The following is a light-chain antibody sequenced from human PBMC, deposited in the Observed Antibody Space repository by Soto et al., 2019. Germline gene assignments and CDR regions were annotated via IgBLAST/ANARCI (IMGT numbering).Light chain of an antibody. CDR3: LSFDSSLSVV. V-gene: IGLV1-40*01. J-gene: IGLJ2*01. CDR2: GNT. CDR1: SSNIGAGYD. Sequence: QSVLTQPASVSGAPGQRVTISCTGSSSNIGAGYDVHWYQQLPGRAPKRLIYGNTNRPSGVPDRFSGSKSGTSASLAITGLQAEDEADYYCLSFDSSLSVVFGGGTKLTVL.